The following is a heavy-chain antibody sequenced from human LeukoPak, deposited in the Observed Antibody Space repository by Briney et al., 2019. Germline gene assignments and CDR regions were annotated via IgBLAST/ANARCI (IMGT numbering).Heavy chain of an antibody. CDR3: AREEFSVVVAHMDV. Sequence: PGGSLRLSCAASEFTFSTYAMHWVRQAPGKGPEWVAVISRDGLDTYYADSVRGRFTISRDNSMDTLYLQMNSLREEDMGFYFCAREEFSVVVAHMDVWGKGTTVTVSS. D-gene: IGHD2-15*01. J-gene: IGHJ6*03. CDR2: ISRDGLDT. CDR1: EFTFSTYA. V-gene: IGHV3-30*04.